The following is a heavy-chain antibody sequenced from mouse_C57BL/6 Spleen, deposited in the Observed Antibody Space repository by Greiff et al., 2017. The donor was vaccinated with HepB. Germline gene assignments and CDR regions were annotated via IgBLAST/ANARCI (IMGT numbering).Heavy chain of an antibody. CDR1: GYAFTNYL. CDR3: ARASYGSGDY. CDR2: INPGSGGT. J-gene: IGHJ2*01. V-gene: IGHV1-54*01. Sequence: QVQLQQSGAELVRPGTSVKVSCKASGYAFTNYLIEWVKQRPGQGLEWIGVINPGSGGTNYNEKFKGKATLTADKSSSTAYMQLSSLTSEDSAVYFCARASYGSGDYWGQGTTLTVSS. D-gene: IGHD1-1*01.